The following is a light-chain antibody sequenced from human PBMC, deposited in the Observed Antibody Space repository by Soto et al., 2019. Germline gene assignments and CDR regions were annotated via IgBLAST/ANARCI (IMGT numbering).Light chain of an antibody. Sequence: EIVLTQSPGTLSLSPGEGATLSCRASQDVDNNFLAWYQQRPGQAPRLLIYASSRRATGIPRFSGSGSATDFTLTISRVGPEDIAVYFCHQYYSSITFGGGTKVEVK. CDR1: QDVDNNF. V-gene: IGKV3-20*01. J-gene: IGKJ4*01. CDR3: HQYYSSIT. CDR2: ASS.